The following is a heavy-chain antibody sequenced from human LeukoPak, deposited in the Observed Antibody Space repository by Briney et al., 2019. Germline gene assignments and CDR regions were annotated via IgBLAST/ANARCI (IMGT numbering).Heavy chain of an antibody. D-gene: IGHD3-3*01. J-gene: IGHJ4*02. CDR3: AREGGFFRPLDY. Sequence: SETLSLTCGVSGGSVTSTNWWTWVRQPPGKGLEWIGEVHLDGRTNYNPSLESRLTISVDLSENHISLKLTAVTAADTAVYYCAREGGFFRPLDYSGQGTLVTVSS. V-gene: IGHV4-4*02. CDR2: VHLDGRT. CDR1: GGSVTSTNW.